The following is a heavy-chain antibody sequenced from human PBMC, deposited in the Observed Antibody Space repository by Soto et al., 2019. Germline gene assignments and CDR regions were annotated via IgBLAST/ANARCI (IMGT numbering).Heavy chain of an antibody. CDR3: AKDLSSSLYSYGMDV. J-gene: IGHJ6*02. Sequence: QVQLVESGGGVVQPGRSLRLSCAASGFTFSSYGMHWVRQAPGKGLEWVAVISYDGSNKYYADSVKGRFTISRDNSKNTLYLQMNSLRTEDTAVYYCAKDLSSSLYSYGMDVWGQGTTVTVSS. CDR2: ISYDGSNK. D-gene: IGHD6-6*01. CDR1: GFTFSSYG. V-gene: IGHV3-30*18.